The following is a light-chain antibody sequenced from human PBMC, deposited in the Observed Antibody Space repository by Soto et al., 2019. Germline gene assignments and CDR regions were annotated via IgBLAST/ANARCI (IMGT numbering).Light chain of an antibody. Sequence: EIVLTQSPGTLSLSPGERATLSCRASQNVNSNFLAWYQQKPGQGPMLLIYGTSVRATGIPDRFSGSGSATDFALTISRLEPEDFAVYYYQHDGGSLLFSFGPGNKV. J-gene: IGKJ3*01. V-gene: IGKV3-20*01. CDR2: GTS. CDR3: QHDGGSLLFS. CDR1: QNVNSNF.